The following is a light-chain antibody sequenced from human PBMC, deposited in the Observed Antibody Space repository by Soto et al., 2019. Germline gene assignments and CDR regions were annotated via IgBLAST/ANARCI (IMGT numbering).Light chain of an antibody. Sequence: EIVITQSPANLAVSPGEKATPSCRANQNIISNLAWYQQKPGQAPRLLIYGASTRATGVPARFSGSGSGTEFTLTISSLQSEDFEVYYCQQYNNWPITFGQGTRLEIK. CDR3: QQYNNWPIT. CDR1: QNIISN. J-gene: IGKJ5*01. V-gene: IGKV3-15*01. CDR2: GAS.